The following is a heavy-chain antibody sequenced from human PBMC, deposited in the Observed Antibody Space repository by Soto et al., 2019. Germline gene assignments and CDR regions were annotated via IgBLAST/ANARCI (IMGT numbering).Heavy chain of an antibody. V-gene: IGHV4-59*01. CDR2: IYYSGST. CDR3: ARCDSSGYYYNLNWFDP. Sequence: KTSETLSLTCTVCGGSISSYYWSGIRQPPGKGLEWIGYIYYSGSTNYNPSLKSRVTISVDTSKNQFSLKLSSVTAADTAVYYCARCDSSGYYYNLNWFDPWGQGTLVTVSS. D-gene: IGHD3-22*01. CDR1: GGSISSYY. J-gene: IGHJ5*02.